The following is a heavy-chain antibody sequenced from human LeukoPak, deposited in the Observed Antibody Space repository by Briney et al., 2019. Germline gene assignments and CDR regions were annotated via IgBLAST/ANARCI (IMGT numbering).Heavy chain of an antibody. CDR1: GFTFSTYW. CDR3: ARSPHKGAPIDY. CDR2: MKGDGSEK. D-gene: IGHD4/OR15-4a*01. J-gene: IGHJ4*02. V-gene: IGHV3-7*01. Sequence: HPGGSLRLSCAASGFTFSTYWMTWVRQAPGKGLEWVANMKGDGSEKYYVDSVKGRFTISRDNAKNSLYLQMNSLRAEDTAVYYCARSPHKGAPIDYWGQGTLVTVSS.